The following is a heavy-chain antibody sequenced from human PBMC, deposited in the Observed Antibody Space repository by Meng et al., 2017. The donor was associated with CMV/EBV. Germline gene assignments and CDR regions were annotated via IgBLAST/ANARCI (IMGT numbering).Heavy chain of an antibody. CDR1: GCMFSDYG. V-gene: IGHV3-30*03. J-gene: IGHJ4*02. CDR3: VRDGDSSNWPLDY. Sequence: VHWRGSGGGVGQPGRSLRPSFAVSGCMFSDYGMHWVRQAPGKAPEWVAFILKDGSDKFYRDSVKGRFTISRDPGKNTLYLQMDSLRPEDTAIYYCVRDGDSSNWPLDYWGQGTLVTVSS. D-gene: IGHD6-13*01. CDR2: ILKDGSDK.